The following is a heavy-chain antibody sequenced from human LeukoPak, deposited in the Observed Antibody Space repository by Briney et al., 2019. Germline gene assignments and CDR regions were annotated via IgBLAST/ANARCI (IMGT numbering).Heavy chain of an antibody. D-gene: IGHD2-2*01. CDR3: ARDRRTLGYCSGATCYPHWHFDL. CDR1: GVSISPYF. CDR2: IYYSGST. V-gene: IGHV4-59*01. Sequence: SQTLSLTCTVSGVSISPYFWSWIREPPGQGLEWIGYIYYSGSTSYNPSLKSRLTLSVDASKNQFSLKLSSVTAADTAVYYCARDRRTLGYCSGATCYPHWHFDLWGRGTLVTVSS. J-gene: IGHJ2*01.